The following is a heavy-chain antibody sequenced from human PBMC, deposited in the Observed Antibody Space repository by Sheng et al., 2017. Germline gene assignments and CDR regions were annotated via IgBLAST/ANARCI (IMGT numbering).Heavy chain of an antibody. CDR2: IYYSGST. Sequence: QLQLQESGPGLVKPSETLSLTCTVSGGSISSSSYYWGWIRQPPGKGLEWIGSIYYSGSTYYNPSLKSRVTISVDTSKNQFSLKLSSVTAADTAVYYCARDGVVAAPFDYWGRGNAGHRL. CDR1: GGSISSSSYY. CDR3: ARDGVVAAPFDY. V-gene: IGHV4-39*07. D-gene: IGHD2-15*01. J-gene: IGHJ4*02.